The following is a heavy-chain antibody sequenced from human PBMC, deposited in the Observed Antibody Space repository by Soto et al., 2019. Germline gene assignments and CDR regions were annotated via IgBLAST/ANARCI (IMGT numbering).Heavy chain of an antibody. CDR3: ARGTIPLVSSGWYM. V-gene: IGHV4-34*01. Sequence: SETLSLTCAVYGGSFSGYYWSWIRQPPGKGLEWIGEINHSGSTNYNPSLKSRVTISVDTSKNQFSLKLSSVTAADTAVYYCARGTIPLVSSGWYMWGQGTLVTVSS. CDR1: GGSFSGYY. D-gene: IGHD6-19*01. J-gene: IGHJ4*02. CDR2: INHSGST.